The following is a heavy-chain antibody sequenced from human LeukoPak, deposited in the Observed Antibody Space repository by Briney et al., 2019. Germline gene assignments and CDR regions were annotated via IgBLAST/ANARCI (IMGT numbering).Heavy chain of an antibody. CDR2: INPNSGGT. CDR1: GYTFTGYY. J-gene: IGHJ6*03. Sequence: ASVKVSCKASGYTFTGYYMHWVRQAPGQGLEWMGWINPNSGGTNYAQKFQGRVTMTRDTFISTAYMELSRLRSDDTAVYYCARGIVATRYYYYYYYMDVWGKGTTVTVSS. D-gene: IGHD5-12*01. CDR3: ARGIVATRYYYYYYYMDV. V-gene: IGHV1-2*02.